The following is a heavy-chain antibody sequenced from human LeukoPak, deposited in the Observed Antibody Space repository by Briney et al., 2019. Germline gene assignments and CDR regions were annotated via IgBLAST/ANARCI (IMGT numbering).Heavy chain of an antibody. Sequence: GGSLTLSCAASGFTFSNYAMTWVRQAPGKGLEWVSAIGTSGGSKNYADSVKGRFTISRDNSKNTLYLQMNSLRAEDTAVYYCARHNWGIAEFWGQGTLVTVSS. CDR3: ARHNWGIAEF. CDR1: GFTFSNYA. D-gene: IGHD6-13*01. CDR2: IGTSGGSK. V-gene: IGHV3-23*01. J-gene: IGHJ4*02.